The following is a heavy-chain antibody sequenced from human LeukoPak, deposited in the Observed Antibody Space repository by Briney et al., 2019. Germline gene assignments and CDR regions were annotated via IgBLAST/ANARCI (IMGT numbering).Heavy chain of an antibody. V-gene: IGHV3-33*01. D-gene: IGHD3-16*01. CDR2: IWYDGSNK. Sequence: GGSLRLSCAASGFTFSSYGMHWVRQAPGKGLEWVAVIWYDGSNKYYADSVKGRFTISRDNSKNTLYLQMNSLRAEDTAVYYCAAAGERSTPSDYWGQGTLVTVSS. CDR3: AAAGERSTPSDY. J-gene: IGHJ4*02. CDR1: GFTFSSYG.